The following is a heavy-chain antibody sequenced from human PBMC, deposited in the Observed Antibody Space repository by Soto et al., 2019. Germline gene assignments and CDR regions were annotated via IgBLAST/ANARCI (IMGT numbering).Heavy chain of an antibody. CDR3: ATSYDFWSGYYTVY. CDR1: GFTFSSYA. CDR2: ISGSGGST. Sequence: GGSLRLSCAASGFTFSSYAMSWVRQAPGKGLEWVSAISGSGGSTYYADSVKGRFTISRDNSKNTLYLQMNSLRAEDTAVYYCATSYDFWSGYYTVYWGQGTLVTVSS. D-gene: IGHD3-3*01. J-gene: IGHJ4*02. V-gene: IGHV3-23*01.